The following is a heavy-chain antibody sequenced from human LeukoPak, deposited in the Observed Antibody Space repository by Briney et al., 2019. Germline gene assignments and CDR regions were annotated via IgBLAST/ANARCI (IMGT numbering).Heavy chain of an antibody. CDR3: ARLGPYYYDSSGYLAFDY. Sequence: PSETLSLTCSVSGGSISSSSYYWGGIRQPPGKGLEWIGSICYSGSTYYNPAHKSQVTISVDTSKTQFSLKLSSVTAADTAVYYCARLGPYYYDSSGYLAFDYWGQGTLVTVSS. CDR2: ICYSGST. D-gene: IGHD3-22*01. V-gene: IGHV4-39*07. J-gene: IGHJ4*02. CDR1: GGSISSSSYY.